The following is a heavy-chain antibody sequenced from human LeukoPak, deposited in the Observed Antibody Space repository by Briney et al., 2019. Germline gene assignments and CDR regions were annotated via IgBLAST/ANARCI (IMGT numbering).Heavy chain of an antibody. Sequence: PSETLSLTCAVYGGSFSGYYWSWIRQPPGKGLEWIGEINHSGSTNYNPSLKSRVTISVDTSKNQFSLKLSSVTAADTAVYYCARRQRVGIRQWLASYYFDYWGQGTLVTVSS. CDR2: INHSGST. CDR3: ARRQRVGIRQWLASYYFDY. CDR1: GGSFSGYY. J-gene: IGHJ4*02. D-gene: IGHD6-19*01. V-gene: IGHV4-34*01.